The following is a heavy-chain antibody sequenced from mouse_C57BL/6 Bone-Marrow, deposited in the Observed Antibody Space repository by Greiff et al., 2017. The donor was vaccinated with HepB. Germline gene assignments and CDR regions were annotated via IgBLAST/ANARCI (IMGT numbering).Heavy chain of an antibody. CDR3: ARSPIYYYGSNWYFDV. CDR1: GYTFTSYW. J-gene: IGHJ1*03. V-gene: IGHV1-55*01. CDR2: IYPGSGST. D-gene: IGHD1-1*01. Sequence: QVQLQQPGAELVKPGASVKMSCKASGYTFTSYWITWVKQRPGQGLEWMGDIYPGSGSTNYNEKFKSKATLTVDTSSSTAYMQLSSLTSENSAVYYCARSPIYYYGSNWYFDVWGTGTTVTVSS.